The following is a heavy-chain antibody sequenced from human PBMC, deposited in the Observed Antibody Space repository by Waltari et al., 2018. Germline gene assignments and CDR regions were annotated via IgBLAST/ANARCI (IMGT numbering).Heavy chain of an antibody. J-gene: IGHJ4*02. CDR3: AKDVV. D-gene: IGHD2-2*01. CDR1: GFTFSSYG. Sequence: QVQLVESGGGVVQPGGSLRLSCSASGFTFSSYGMHWVRQAPGKGLEWVAFIRYDGSNKYYADSVKGRFTISRDNSKNTLYLQMNSLRAEDTAVYYCAKDVVRGQGTLVIVSS. V-gene: IGHV3-30*02. CDR2: IRYDGSNK.